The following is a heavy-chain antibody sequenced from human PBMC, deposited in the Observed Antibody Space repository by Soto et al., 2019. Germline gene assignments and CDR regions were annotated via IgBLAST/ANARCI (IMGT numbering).Heavy chain of an antibody. D-gene: IGHD1-26*01. V-gene: IGHV3-74*01. CDR2: IDSDGSST. CDR1: GFTFTSYW. CDR3: VRDDIGVGIDY. J-gene: IGHJ4*02. Sequence: EVHLVESGGGLVQPGGSLRLSCAASGFTFTSYWMHWVRQVPGKGLVWVSHIDSDGSSTTYADSVKGRFTISRDNAKNTLDLQMNSLRAEDTAVYYCVRDDIGVGIDYWGLGTLVSVSS.